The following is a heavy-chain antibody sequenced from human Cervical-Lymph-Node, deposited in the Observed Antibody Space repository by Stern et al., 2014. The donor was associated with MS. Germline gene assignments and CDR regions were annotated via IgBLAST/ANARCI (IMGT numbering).Heavy chain of an antibody. Sequence: VQLEESGAEVKKPGSSVKVSCKASGGTFSNYVISWVRQAPGQGLEWMGGIMPNIEKTNYAQKFQGRVTMTADESTSTAYMELSSLRFEDTAVYYCARERGNSYGFDYWGQGTLVIVSS. D-gene: IGHD5-18*01. V-gene: IGHV1-69*01. J-gene: IGHJ4*02. CDR2: IMPNIEKT. CDR1: GGTFSNYV. CDR3: ARERGNSYGFDY.